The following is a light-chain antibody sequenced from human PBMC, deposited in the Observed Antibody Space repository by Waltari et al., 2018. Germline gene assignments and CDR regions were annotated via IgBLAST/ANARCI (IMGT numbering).Light chain of an antibody. Sequence: IVLTQPPGTLSLSPGERATLSCRASQSVSSSYLAWYQQKPGQAPRLLIYGASSRATGIPDRFSGNGSETDFTLTISRLEPEDFAVYYCQQYGSSYTFGQGTKLEIK. CDR2: GAS. J-gene: IGKJ2*01. CDR3: QQYGSSYT. CDR1: QSVSSSY. V-gene: IGKV3-20*01.